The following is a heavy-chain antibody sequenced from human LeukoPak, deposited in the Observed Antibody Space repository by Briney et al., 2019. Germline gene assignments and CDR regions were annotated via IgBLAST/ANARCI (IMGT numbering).Heavy chain of an antibody. D-gene: IGHD3-16*01. J-gene: IGHJ2*01. Sequence: PSQTLSLTCTVSGGSISSGSYYWSWIRQPAGKGLEWIGRIYTSGSTNYNPSLKSRVTISVDTSKNQFSLKLTSVTAADTAVYYCARDPYSPPWYFDLWGRGTLVTVSS. CDR3: ARDPYSPPWYFDL. V-gene: IGHV4-61*02. CDR1: GGSISSGSYY. CDR2: IYTSGST.